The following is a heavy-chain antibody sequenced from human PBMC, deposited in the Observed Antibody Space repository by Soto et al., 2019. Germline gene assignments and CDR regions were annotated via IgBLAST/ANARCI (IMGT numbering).Heavy chain of an antibody. J-gene: IGHJ3*02. CDR1: GFTFSSYD. CDR3: ARGITMVRGVILDAFDI. V-gene: IGHV3-13*04. CDR2: IGTAGDT. D-gene: IGHD3-10*01. Sequence: EVQLVESGGGLVQPGGSLRLSCAASGFTFSSYDMHWVRQATGKGLEWVSAIGTAGDTYHPGSVKGRFTISRENAKNSWYLQMNSLRAGDTAVYYCARGITMVRGVILDAFDIWGQGTMVTVSS.